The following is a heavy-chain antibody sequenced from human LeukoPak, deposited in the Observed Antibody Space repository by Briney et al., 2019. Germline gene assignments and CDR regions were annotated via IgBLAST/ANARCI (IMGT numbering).Heavy chain of an antibody. Sequence: GGSLRLSCAASGFTFSSYTMNWVRQAPGKGLEWVSIISSGSSYIHYADSVKGRFTISRDNAKNTLYLQMNSLRVEDTAVYYCTRPGEGFDYWGQGILVTVSS. CDR1: GFTFSSYT. CDR3: TRPGEGFDY. V-gene: IGHV3-21*01. D-gene: IGHD3-10*01. CDR2: ISSGSSYI. J-gene: IGHJ4*02.